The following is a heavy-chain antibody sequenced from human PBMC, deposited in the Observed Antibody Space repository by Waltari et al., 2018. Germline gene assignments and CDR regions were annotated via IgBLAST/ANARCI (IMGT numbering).Heavy chain of an antibody. CDR1: GDSISNNNYY. Sequence: QLQLQESGPGLVEPSETLSLTCTASGDSISNNNYYWGWIRQPQGTGLEWIGSLHYIGDTYYSSSRKIRVIISVDTSNNQFSLRLTSVTAADTAIYFCARNQRGWFDAFDIWGQGTAVTVSS. CDR2: LHYIGDT. CDR3: ARNQRGWFDAFDI. D-gene: IGHD6-19*01. V-gene: IGHV4-39*07. J-gene: IGHJ3*02.